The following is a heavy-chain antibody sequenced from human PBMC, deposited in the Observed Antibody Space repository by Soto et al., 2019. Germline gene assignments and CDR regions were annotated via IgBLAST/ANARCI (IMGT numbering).Heavy chain of an antibody. CDR2: ISASGSST. Sequence: GGSLRLSCAASGFTFSSYAMSWVRQAPGKGLEWVSGISASGSSTFYADSVKGRFTISRDNSKNTLYLQMNSLRAEDTAVYSCGKGPGFCSGGSSTRHAFDIWGQGTMVTVSS. CDR3: GKGPGFCSGGSSTRHAFDI. V-gene: IGHV3-23*01. CDR1: GFTFSSYA. J-gene: IGHJ3*02. D-gene: IGHD2-15*01.